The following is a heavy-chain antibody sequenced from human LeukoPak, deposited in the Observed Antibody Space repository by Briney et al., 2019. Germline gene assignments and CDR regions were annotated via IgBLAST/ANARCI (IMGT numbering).Heavy chain of an antibody. CDR3: ATTKETPGIAAAGTLP. V-gene: IGHV1-69*04. D-gene: IGHD6-13*01. J-gene: IGHJ5*02. CDR1: GGTFSSYA. CDR2: IIPILGIA. Sequence: SVRVSCKASGGTFSSYAISWVRRAPGQGLEWMGRIIPILGIANYAQKFQGRVTITADKSTSTAYMELSSLRSEDTAVYYCATTKETPGIAAAGTLPWGQGTLVTVSS.